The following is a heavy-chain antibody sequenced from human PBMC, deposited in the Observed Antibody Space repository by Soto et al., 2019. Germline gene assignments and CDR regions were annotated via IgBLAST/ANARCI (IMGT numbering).Heavy chain of an antibody. CDR3: WGYSYYYYGMDV. D-gene: IGHD1-26*01. J-gene: IGHJ6*02. V-gene: IGHV3-30-3*01. Sequence: GGSLRLSCAASGFTFSSYAMHWVRQAPGKGLEWVAVISYDGSNKYYADSVKGRFTISRDNSKNTLYLQMNSLRAEDTAVYYCWGYSYYYYGMDVWGQGTTVTVSS. CDR1: GFTFSSYA. CDR2: ISYDGSNK.